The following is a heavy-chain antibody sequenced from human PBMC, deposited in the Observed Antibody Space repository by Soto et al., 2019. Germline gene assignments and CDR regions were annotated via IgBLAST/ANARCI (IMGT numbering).Heavy chain of an antibody. CDR3: ARGSKRSSHYGMDV. D-gene: IGHD6-13*01. V-gene: IGHV4-31*03. J-gene: IGHJ6*02. Sequence: QVQLQESGPGLVKPSQTLFLTCTVSGGSISSGGYYWSWIRQHPGKGLEWIGYIYYSGSTYYNPSLKSRVTISVDTSKNQFSLKLSSVTAADTAVYYCARGSKRSSHYGMDVWGQGTTVTVSS. CDR2: IYYSGST. CDR1: GGSISSGGYY.